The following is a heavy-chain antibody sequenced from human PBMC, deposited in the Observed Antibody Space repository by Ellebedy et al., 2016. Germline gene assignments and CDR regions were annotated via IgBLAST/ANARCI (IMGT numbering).Heavy chain of an antibody. Sequence: GGSLRLSCAASGFTFSSYAMSWVRQAPGKGLEWVSTISGTGGSTYFADSVKGRFTISIDNSKNTLYLQMNSLRAEDTAVYYCAKDLIYGDYADYWGQGTLVTVSS. V-gene: IGHV3-23*01. D-gene: IGHD4-17*01. CDR3: AKDLIYGDYADY. CDR2: ISGTGGST. CDR1: GFTFSSYA. J-gene: IGHJ4*02.